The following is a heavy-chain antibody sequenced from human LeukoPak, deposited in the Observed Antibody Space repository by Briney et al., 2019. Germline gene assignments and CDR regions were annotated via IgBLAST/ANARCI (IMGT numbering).Heavy chain of an antibody. V-gene: IGHV1-8*01. Sequence: ASVKVSCKASGYTVTSYDINWVRQATGQGLEWMGWMNPDSGNTGYAQKFQGRDTMTRNTSISTAYMELSSLGSEDTAVYYCARGLPYSSGVGYYYYYGMDVWGQGTTVIVSS. J-gene: IGHJ6*02. CDR2: MNPDSGNT. D-gene: IGHD6-19*01. CDR1: GYTVTSYD. CDR3: ARGLPYSSGVGYYYYYGMDV.